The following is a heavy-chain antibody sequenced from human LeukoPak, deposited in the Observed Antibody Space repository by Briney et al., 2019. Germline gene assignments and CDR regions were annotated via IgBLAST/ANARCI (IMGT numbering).Heavy chain of an antibody. J-gene: IGHJ4*02. V-gene: IGHV4-34*01. D-gene: IGHD5-18*01. Sequence: SETLSLTCAVYGGSFSGYYWSWIRQPPGKGLEWIGEINHSGGTNYNPSLTSRVTISVDTSKNQFSLKLSSVTAADTAVYYCARGPGGYSYGYWNWGQGTLVTVSS. CDR3: ARGPGGYSYGYWN. CDR2: INHSGGT. CDR1: GGSFSGYY.